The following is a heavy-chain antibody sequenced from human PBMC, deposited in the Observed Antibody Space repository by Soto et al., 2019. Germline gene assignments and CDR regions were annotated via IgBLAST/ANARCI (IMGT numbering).Heavy chain of an antibody. D-gene: IGHD6-6*01. Sequence: WVSNIPVKCLEWMGRIDPSDSYTNYSPSFQGHVTISADKSISTAYLQWSSLKASDTAMYYCARAGSSSSLYYYSGMDVWGQGTTV. V-gene: IGHV5-10-1*01. CDR2: IDPSDSYT. J-gene: IGHJ6*02. CDR3: ARAGSSSSLYYYSGMDV.